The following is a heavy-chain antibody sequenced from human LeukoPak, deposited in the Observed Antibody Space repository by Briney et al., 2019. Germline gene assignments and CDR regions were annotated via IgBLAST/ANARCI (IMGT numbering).Heavy chain of an antibody. CDR2: ISGSGGST. D-gene: IGHD6-13*01. J-gene: IGHJ6*02. Sequence: GGSLRLSCAASGSTFSSYAMSWVRQAPGKGLEWVSAISGSGGSTYYADSVKGRFTISRDNSKNTLYLQMNSLRAEDTAVYYCANYHSSSWRISSYYGMDVWGQGTTVTVSS. CDR3: ANYHSSSWRISSYYGMDV. CDR1: GSTFSSYA. V-gene: IGHV3-23*01.